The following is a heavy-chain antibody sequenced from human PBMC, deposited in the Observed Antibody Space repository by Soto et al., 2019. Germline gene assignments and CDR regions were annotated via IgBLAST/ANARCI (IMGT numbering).Heavy chain of an antibody. J-gene: IGHJ6*03. D-gene: IGHD3-3*01. CDR3: ARRGVLRFLEWFKDYYYYMDV. V-gene: IGHV3-66*01. CDR1: GFTVSSNY. Sequence: GGSLRLSCAASGFTVSSNYMSWVRQAPGKGLEWVSVIYSGGSTYYADSVKGRFTISRDNSKNTLYLQMNSLRAEDTAVYYCARRGVLRFLEWFKDYYYYMDVWGKGTTVTVSS. CDR2: IYSGGST.